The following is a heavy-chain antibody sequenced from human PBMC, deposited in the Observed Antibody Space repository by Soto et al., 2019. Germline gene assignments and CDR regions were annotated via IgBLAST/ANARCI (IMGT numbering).Heavy chain of an antibody. J-gene: IGHJ4*02. CDR3: AKDKSGTTSFDY. CDR1: GLTLRNQA. D-gene: IGHD1-1*01. V-gene: IGHV3-23*01. Sequence: LRLSCAASGLTLRNQAMSWVRQAPGKGLEWVSALSASGGSTHYADSVKGRFTISRDNSKNTLFLQMNSLRAEDTAVYYCAKDKSGTTSFDYWGQGTLVTVSS. CDR2: LSASGGST.